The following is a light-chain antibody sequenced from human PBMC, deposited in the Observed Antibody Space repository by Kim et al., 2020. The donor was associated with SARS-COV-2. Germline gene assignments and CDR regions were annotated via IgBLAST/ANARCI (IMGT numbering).Light chain of an antibody. CDR1: SSDFGGYNY. CDR2: EVN. CDR3: SSYTTSSTLAYV. Sequence: QSALTQPASVSGSPGQSITISCTGTSSDFGGYNYVSWYQHYPGKAPKLMIYEVNNRPSGVSNRFSGSKSGNTASLTISGLQAEDEADYYCSSYTTSSTLAYVFGTGTKVTVL. V-gene: IGLV2-14*01. J-gene: IGLJ1*01.